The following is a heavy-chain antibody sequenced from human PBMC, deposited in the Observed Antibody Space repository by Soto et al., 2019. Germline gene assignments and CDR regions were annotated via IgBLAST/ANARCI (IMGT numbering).Heavy chain of an antibody. V-gene: IGHV4-34*01. CDR3: AQSAVYDFWSGMGRDWFDP. D-gene: IGHD3-3*01. Sequence: PSETLSLTCAVYGGSFSGYYWSWIRQPPRKGLEWIGEINHSGSTNYNPSLKSRVTISVDTSKNQFSLKLSSVTAADTAVYYCAQSAVYDFWSGMGRDWFDPWGQGTLVTVSS. J-gene: IGHJ5*02. CDR2: INHSGST. CDR1: GGSFSGYY.